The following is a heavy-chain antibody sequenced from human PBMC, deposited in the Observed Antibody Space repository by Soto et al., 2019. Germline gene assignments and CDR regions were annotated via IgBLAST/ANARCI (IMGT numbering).Heavy chain of an antibody. CDR1: GFTFSDYY. V-gene: IGHV3-11*06. J-gene: IGHJ6*02. D-gene: IGHD6-13*01. CDR3: ARDALAAAGLHSMDV. CDR2: ISSSSSYT. Sequence: PVWSLRLSCAASGFTFSDYYMSWIRQAPGKGLEWVSYISSSSSYTNYADSVKGRFTISRDNAKNSLYLQMNSLRAEDTAVYYCARDALAAAGLHSMDVWGQATTVTVSS.